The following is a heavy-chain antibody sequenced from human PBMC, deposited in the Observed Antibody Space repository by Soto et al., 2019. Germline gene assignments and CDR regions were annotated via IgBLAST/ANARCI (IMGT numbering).Heavy chain of an antibody. J-gene: IGHJ4*02. CDR2: IYHSVST. V-gene: IGHV4-30-2*01. Sequence: SETLSLTCAVSGGSISSGGYSWSWIRQPPGKGLEWIGYIYHSVSTYYNPSLESRVTISVDRSKNQFSLKLSSVTAADTAVYYCARYYDWGYFDYWGQGTLVTVSS. CDR3: ARYYDWGYFDY. CDR1: GGSISSGGYS. D-gene: IGHD3-22*01.